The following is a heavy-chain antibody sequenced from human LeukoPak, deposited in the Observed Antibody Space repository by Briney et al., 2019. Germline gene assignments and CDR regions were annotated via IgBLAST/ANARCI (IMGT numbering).Heavy chain of an antibody. CDR2: IWSDGSNH. D-gene: IGHD4-23*01. Sequence: GGSLRLSCAASGFPFSYYAMHCVRQAPGDGLEWVAVIWSDGSNHFYADSVKGRLTISRDNSRDTLYLQMTSLRGEDTAVYYCATGADSAYYHFDYWGQGTLVTVSS. CDR1: GFPFSYYA. J-gene: IGHJ4*02. CDR3: ATGADSAYYHFDY. V-gene: IGHV3-33*01.